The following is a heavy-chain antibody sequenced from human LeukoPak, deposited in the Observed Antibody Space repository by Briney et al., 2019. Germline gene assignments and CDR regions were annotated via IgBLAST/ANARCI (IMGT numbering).Heavy chain of an antibody. CDR2: INHSRST. CDR1: GGSISSSSYY. CDR3: ARGRSPQD. V-gene: IGHV4-39*07. J-gene: IGHJ4*02. Sequence: SETLSLTCTVSGGSISSSSYYWGWLRQPPGTGLEWIGEINHSRSTNYNPSLKSRVTISVDTSKNQFSLKLSSVTAADTAVYYCARGRSPQDWGQGTLVTVSS.